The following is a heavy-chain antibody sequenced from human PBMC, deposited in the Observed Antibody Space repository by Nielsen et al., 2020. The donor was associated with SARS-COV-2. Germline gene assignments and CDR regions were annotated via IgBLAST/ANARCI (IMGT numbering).Heavy chain of an antibody. D-gene: IGHD3-3*01. CDR3: AKRVWAYDFWSGYDFDY. J-gene: IGHJ4*02. V-gene: IGHV3-23*01. Sequence: GESLKISCGVSGFTFSSYAMSWVRQAPGKGLEWVSAISGSGGSTYYADSVKGRFTISRDNSKNTLYLQMNSLRAEDTAVYYCAKRVWAYDFWSGYDFDYWGQGTLVTVSS. CDR1: GFTFSSYA. CDR2: ISGSGGST.